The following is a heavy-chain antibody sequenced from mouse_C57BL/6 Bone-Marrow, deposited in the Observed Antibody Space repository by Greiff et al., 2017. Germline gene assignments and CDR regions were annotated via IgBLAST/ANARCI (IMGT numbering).Heavy chain of an antibody. Sequence: EVQLQQSGPELVKPGASVKIPCKASGYTFTDYNMDWVKQSHGKSLEWIGDINPNNGGTIYNQKFKGKATLTVDKSSSTAYMELRSLTSEDSAVYFCVYYGNFLAYWGQGTLVTVSA. CDR2: INPNNGGT. CDR3: VYYGNFLAY. CDR1: GYTFTDYN. J-gene: IGHJ3*01. V-gene: IGHV1-18*01. D-gene: IGHD2-1*01.